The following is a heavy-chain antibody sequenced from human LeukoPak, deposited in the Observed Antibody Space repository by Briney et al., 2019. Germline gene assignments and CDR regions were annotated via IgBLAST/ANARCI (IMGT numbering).Heavy chain of an antibody. V-gene: IGHV3-48*03. CDR1: GFTFSSYE. J-gene: IGHJ5*02. CDR2: ISSSGSTI. CDR3: ARAGPPAFDP. Sequence: PGGSLRLSCAASGFTFSSYEMNWVRQAPGKGLEWVSYISSSGSTIYYADSVKGRFTISRDNAKNSLYLQMNSLRAEDTAVYYCARAGPPAFDPWGQGTLVTVSS.